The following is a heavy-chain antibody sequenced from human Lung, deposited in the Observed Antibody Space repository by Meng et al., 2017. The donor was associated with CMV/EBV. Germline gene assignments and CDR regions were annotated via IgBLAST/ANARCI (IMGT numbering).Heavy chain of an antibody. V-gene: IGHV1-69*02. Sequence: SVXVSCKASGGTFSSYTISWVRQAPGQGLEWMGRIIPILGIANYAQKFQGRVTITADKSTSTAYMELSSLRSEDTAVYCCARAFIVVVPAAIGSPYGMDVXGQGXTVTVSS. CDR1: GGTFSSYT. CDR3: ARAFIVVVPAAIGSPYGMDV. D-gene: IGHD2-2*01. CDR2: IIPILGIA. J-gene: IGHJ6*02.